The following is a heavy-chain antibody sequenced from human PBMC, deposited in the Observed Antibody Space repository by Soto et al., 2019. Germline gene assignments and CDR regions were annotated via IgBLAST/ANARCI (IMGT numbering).Heavy chain of an antibody. D-gene: IGHD4-17*01. CDR3: AHRPDRPVRYRAFYFDP. V-gene: IGHV2-5*02. CDR1: GFSLSTSGVG. CDR2: LYWDGDK. J-gene: IGHJ5*02. Sequence: QITLKESGPTLVKPTQTLTLTCTFSGFSLSTSGVGVVWIRQPPGKALEWLALLYWDGDKRYSPSLKTRLSITKDDSTQQVVLTLTNVDPLDTATYYCAHRPDRPVRYRAFYFDPWGPGTLVTVSA.